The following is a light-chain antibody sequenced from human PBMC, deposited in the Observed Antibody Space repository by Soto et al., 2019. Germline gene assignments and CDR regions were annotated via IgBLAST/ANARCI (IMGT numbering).Light chain of an antibody. CDR3: SSYTSSSTLV. J-gene: IGLJ3*02. CDR2: DVS. CDR1: SSDVGCYNY. V-gene: IGLV2-14*01. Sequence: QSALTQPASVSGSPGQSITISCTGTSSDVGCYNYVSWYQQHPGKAPKLMIYDVSNRPSGVSNRFSVSKSGNTSSLTISGLQAEEEADYYCSSYTSSSTLVFGGGTKLTVL.